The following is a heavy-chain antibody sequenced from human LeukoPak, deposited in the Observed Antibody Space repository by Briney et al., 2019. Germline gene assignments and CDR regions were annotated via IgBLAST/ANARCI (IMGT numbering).Heavy chain of an antibody. CDR1: GYTFTGYY. Sequence: ASVKVSCKASGYTFTGYYMHWVRQAPGQGLEWMGWINPNSGGTNYAQKFQGRVTMTRDTSISTAYMELSRLRSDDTAVYYCAGDFSIAAREGWFDPWGQGTLVTVSS. CDR2: INPNSGGT. J-gene: IGHJ5*02. CDR3: AGDFSIAAREGWFDP. V-gene: IGHV1-2*02. D-gene: IGHD6-6*01.